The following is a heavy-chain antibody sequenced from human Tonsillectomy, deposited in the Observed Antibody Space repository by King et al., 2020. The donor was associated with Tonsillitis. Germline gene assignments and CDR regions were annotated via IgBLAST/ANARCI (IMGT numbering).Heavy chain of an antibody. J-gene: IGHJ5*02. CDR2: ISGYNGNK. Sequence: QLVQSGAEVKKPGASVKVSCKASGYTFTNYGFSWVRQAPGQGLEWMGWISGYNGNKNYAQKLQGRVTMTTDTSTSTAYMELRSLRSDDTAVYYCARVNGYYDILTGYYHNPWGQGTLVTVSS. CDR1: GYTFTNYG. D-gene: IGHD3-9*01. V-gene: IGHV1-18*01. CDR3: ARVNGYYDILTGYYHNP.